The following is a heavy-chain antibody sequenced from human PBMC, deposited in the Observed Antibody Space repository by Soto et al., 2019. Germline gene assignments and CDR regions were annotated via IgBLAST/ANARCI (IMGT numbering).Heavy chain of an antibody. CDR2: INHSGST. CDR1: GGSFSGYY. CDR3: ASGLVTTLHY. D-gene: IGHD4-17*01. Sequence: SETLSLTCAVYGGSFSGYYWTWIRQPPGTGLEWIGEINHSGSTNYNPSLKSRVTISVDTSKNQFSLKLTSVTAADTAVYYCASGLVTTLHYWGQGTLVTVSS. V-gene: IGHV4-34*01. J-gene: IGHJ4*02.